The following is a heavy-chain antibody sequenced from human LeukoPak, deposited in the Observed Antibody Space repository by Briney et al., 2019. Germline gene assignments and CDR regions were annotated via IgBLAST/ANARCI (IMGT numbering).Heavy chain of an antibody. Sequence: PGGSLRLSCAASGITFDEYAMHWVRQTPGKGLEWVSGISWNSGSIGYLDSVKGRFTISRDNAKNSLYLQMNSLRPEDTALYYCARGPSYYGSGSQPWGQGTLVTVSS. J-gene: IGHJ4*02. CDR3: ARGPSYYGSGSQP. CDR2: ISWNSGSI. D-gene: IGHD3-10*01. V-gene: IGHV3-9*01. CDR1: GITFDEYA.